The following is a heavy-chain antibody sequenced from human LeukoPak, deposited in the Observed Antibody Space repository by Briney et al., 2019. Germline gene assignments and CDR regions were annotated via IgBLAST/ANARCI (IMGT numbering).Heavy chain of an antibody. CDR1: GYTFTSYG. CDR3: ARDRVVPAAIIAFDI. Sequence: GASVKVSCKASGYTFTSYGISRVRQAPGQGLEWMGWISAYNGNTNYAQKLQGRVTMTTDTSTSTAYMELRSLRSDDTAVHYCARDRVVPAAIIAFDIWGQGTMVTVSS. D-gene: IGHD2-2*02. V-gene: IGHV1-18*01. J-gene: IGHJ3*02. CDR2: ISAYNGNT.